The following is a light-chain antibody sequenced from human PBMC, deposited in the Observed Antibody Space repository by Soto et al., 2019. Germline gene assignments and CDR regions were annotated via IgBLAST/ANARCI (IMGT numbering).Light chain of an antibody. V-gene: IGKV3-20*01. Sequence: EIVLTQSPGTLSLSPGERATLSCRASQSFGSTYLAWYQQKPGQAPRLLIYDAASRAPGIPDRFSGSGSGTDFTLTISRLEPEDFAVYYCQQYGSSVLTFGGGTKVEIK. CDR3: QQYGSSVLT. CDR1: QSFGSTY. J-gene: IGKJ4*01. CDR2: DAA.